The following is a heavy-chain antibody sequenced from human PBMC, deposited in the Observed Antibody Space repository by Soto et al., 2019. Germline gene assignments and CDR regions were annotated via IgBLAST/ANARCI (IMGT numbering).Heavy chain of an antibody. Sequence: QVQLVQSGAELKKPGSSANVSCKASGGTFSNNAIIWVRQAPGQGLEWMGGIIPLFGTPRYAQNFQGRLTITADESSSTAYMQLNILRSEDTAVYYCASPAEPLDTAMLKGLAHWGQGSLVTVSS. D-gene: IGHD5-18*01. CDR1: GGTFSNNA. CDR3: ASPAEPLDTAMLKGLAH. J-gene: IGHJ4*02. V-gene: IGHV1-69*01. CDR2: IIPLFGTP.